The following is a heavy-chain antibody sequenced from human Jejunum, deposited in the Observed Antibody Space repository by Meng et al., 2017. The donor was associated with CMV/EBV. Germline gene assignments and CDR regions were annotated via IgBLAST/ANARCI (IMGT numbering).Heavy chain of an antibody. V-gene: IGHV3-23*01. J-gene: IGHJ4*02. D-gene: IGHD3-22*01. CDR3: AKAGGAYDKGFDY. CDR2: ISVSGIST. CDR1: GFTFNNYA. Sequence: SGFTFNNYAMNWVRQAPGKGLECVSRISVSGISTYYTDSVKGRFTISRDNSKGTLYLQMNSLRAEDSAIYYCAKAGGAYDKGFDYWGQGTLVTVSS.